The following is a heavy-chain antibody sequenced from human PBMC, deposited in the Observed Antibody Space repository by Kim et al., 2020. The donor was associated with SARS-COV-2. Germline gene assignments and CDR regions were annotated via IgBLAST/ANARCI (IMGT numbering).Heavy chain of an antibody. V-gene: IGHV3-7*01. CDR3: GRDGNCAGGCYPADYFDF. Sequence: GGSLRLSCVVSGFTFNTYWMSWVRQAPGKGLVWVASINKDGSERQYVDAVKGRFTISRDNAKNSLYLQMDSLRVDDTAFYYCGRDGNCAGGCYPADYFDFWGPGVLVPVSS. CDR1: GFTFNTYW. D-gene: IGHD2-8*01. J-gene: IGHJ4*02. CDR2: INKDGSER.